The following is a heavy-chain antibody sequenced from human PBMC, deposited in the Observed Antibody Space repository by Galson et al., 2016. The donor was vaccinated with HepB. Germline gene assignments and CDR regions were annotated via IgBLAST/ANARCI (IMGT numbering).Heavy chain of an antibody. V-gene: IGHV4-31*03. CDR3: ARMPSVIGGRSGSGFPFDP. CDR2: IYHTGDT. CDR1: GGSLRSTDFY. J-gene: IGHJ5*02. Sequence: TLSLTCSVSGGSLRSTDFYWNWIRQSPGKGLQWIGYIYHTGDTYYTPSLRSRVAISVDTTKNQFSLRLTSVTDADTAIYYCARMPSVIGGRSGSGFPFDPWGQGTLVTVSS. D-gene: IGHD3-10*01.